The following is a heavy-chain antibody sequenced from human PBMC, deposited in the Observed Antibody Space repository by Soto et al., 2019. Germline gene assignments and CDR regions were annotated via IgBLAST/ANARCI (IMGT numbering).Heavy chain of an antibody. D-gene: IGHD4-17*01. CDR3: TTSTTVTTEDYYYYYYMDV. CDR1: GFTFSNAW. Sequence: GGSLRLSCAASGFTFSNAWMSWVRQAPGKGLEWVGRIKSKTDGGTTDYAAPVKGRFTISRDDSKNTLYLQMNSLKTEDTAVYYCTTSTTVTTEDYYYYYYMDVWGKGTTVTVSS. V-gene: IGHV3-15*01. CDR2: IKSKTDGGTT. J-gene: IGHJ6*03.